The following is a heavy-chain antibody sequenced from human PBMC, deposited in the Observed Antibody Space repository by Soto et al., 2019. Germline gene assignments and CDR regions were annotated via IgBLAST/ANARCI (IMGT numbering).Heavy chain of an antibody. J-gene: IGHJ4*02. D-gene: IGHD6-6*01. CDR3: ARSVGYSSSSPDLGY. Sequence: ASVKVSCKASGYTFTSYGISWVRQAPGQGLEWMGWISAYNGDTNYAQKLQGRVTMTRDTSISTAYMELRRLRSDDTAVYYCARSVGYSSSSPDLGYWGQGTLVTVSS. CDR1: GYTFTSYG. V-gene: IGHV1-18*01. CDR2: ISAYNGDT.